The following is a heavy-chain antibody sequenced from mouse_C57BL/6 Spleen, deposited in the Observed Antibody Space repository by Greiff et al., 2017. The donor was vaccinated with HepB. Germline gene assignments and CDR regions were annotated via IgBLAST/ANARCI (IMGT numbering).Heavy chain of an antibody. CDR2: INPSSGYT. Sequence: VQLQQSGAELAKPGASVKLSCKASGYTFTSYWMHWVKQRPGQGLEWIGYINPSSGYTKYNQKFKDKATLTADKSSSTAYTQLSSLTYEDSAVYYCARGPTTVYYAMDYWGQGTSVTVSS. D-gene: IGHD1-1*01. J-gene: IGHJ4*01. CDR1: GYTFTSYW. CDR3: ARGPTTVYYAMDY. V-gene: IGHV1-7*01.